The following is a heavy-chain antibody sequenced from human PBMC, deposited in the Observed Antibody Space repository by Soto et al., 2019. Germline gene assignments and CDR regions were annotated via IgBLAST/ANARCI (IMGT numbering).Heavy chain of an antibody. J-gene: IGHJ6*02. CDR2: THYSGGT. CDR3: ARVAARGSAQHYFYAMDV. D-gene: IGHD6-6*01. CDR1: GGSISSGTYF. V-gene: IGHV4-31*03. Sequence: QVQLQELGPGLVKPGETLSLTCTVSGGSISSGTYFWSWIRQHPGRGLECIGYTHYSGGTSYNPSLKSRVTISVATSKNQFSLKLSSVTAANTAVYFCARVAARGSAQHYFYAMDVWGQGTTVTVSS.